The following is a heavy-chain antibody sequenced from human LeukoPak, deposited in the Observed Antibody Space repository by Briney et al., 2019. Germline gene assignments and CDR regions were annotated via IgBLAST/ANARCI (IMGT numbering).Heavy chain of an antibody. V-gene: IGHV5-51*01. CDR2: IYPGDSDT. CDR1: GYSFTTYW. Sequence: GESLKISCKGSGYSFTTYWIASVRQMPGKGLEWMGVIYPGDSDTRYNPSFQGQVTISVDKSISTAYLQWSSLKASDTAMYYCARRGCALEWFDPWGQGTLVIVSS. J-gene: IGHJ5*02. CDR3: ARRGCALEWFDP. D-gene: IGHD5-24*01.